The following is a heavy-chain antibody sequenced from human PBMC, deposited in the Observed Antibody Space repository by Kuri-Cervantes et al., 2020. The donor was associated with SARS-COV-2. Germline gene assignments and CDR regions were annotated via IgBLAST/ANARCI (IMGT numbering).Heavy chain of an antibody. CDR2: IRYDGSNK. J-gene: IGHJ3*02. V-gene: IGHV3-30*02. D-gene: IGHD2/OR15-2a*01. CDR3: AALLWSAFDI. CDR1: GFTFSSYG. Sequence: GGSLRVSCAASGFTFSSYGMHWVRQAPGKGLEWVAFIRYDGSNKYYADSVKGRFTISRDNSENTLYLQTNSLRAEDTAVYYCAALLWSAFDIWGQGTMVTVSS.